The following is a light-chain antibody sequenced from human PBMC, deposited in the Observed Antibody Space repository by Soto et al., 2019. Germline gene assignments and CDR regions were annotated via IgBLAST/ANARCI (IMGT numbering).Light chain of an antibody. CDR2: EAS. Sequence: DIQMTQSPSTLSASVGDRVTITCRASQSISSWLAWYQQKPGKAPKLLIYEASNLENGVPSRFSGSGSGTEFTLTISGLQPDDFATYYCQQYNTNSTFGQGTKLEIK. CDR3: QQYNTNST. J-gene: IGKJ2*01. CDR1: QSISSW. V-gene: IGKV1-5*03.